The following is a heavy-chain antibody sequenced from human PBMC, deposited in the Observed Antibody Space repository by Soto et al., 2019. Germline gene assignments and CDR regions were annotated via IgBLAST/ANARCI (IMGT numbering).Heavy chain of an antibody. CDR1: GGSISSGGYY. Sequence: QGQLQESGPGLVKPSQTLSLTCTVSGGSISSGGYYWSWIRQHPGKGLEWIGYIYYSGRTYYNHSLKSRVTISVDTAKNQFSLKLSAVTAADTAVDYCASGEMATILDYWGQGTLVTVSS. V-gene: IGHV4-31*03. CDR2: IYYSGRT. CDR3: ASGEMATILDY. D-gene: IGHD5-12*01. J-gene: IGHJ4*02.